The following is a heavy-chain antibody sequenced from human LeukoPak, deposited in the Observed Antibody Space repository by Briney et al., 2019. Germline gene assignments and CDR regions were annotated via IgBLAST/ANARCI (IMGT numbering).Heavy chain of an antibody. CDR2: ISSSGSTI. CDR3: ARVGDVTRYPWWFDP. V-gene: IGHV3-11*04. J-gene: IGHJ5*02. Sequence: GGSLRLSCAASGFTFSDYYMSWIRQAPGKGLEWVSYISSSGSTIYYADSVKGRFTISRDNAKNSLYLQMNSLRAEDTAVYYCARVGDVTRYPWWFDPWGQGTLVTVSS. D-gene: IGHD1-14*01. CDR1: GFTFSDYY.